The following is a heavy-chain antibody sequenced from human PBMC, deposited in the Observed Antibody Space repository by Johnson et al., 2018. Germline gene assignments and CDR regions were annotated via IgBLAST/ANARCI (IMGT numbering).Heavy chain of an antibody. CDR2: IIPIFGTA. V-gene: IGHV1-69*01. D-gene: IGHD2-2*01. J-gene: IGHJ6*02. Sequence: QVQLVQSGAEVKKAGSSVKVSCKASGGTFSSYAISWVRQAPGQGLEWMGGIIPIFGTANYAQKFQGRVTITAAESTSTAYMELSSLRSENTAVYYCARGCSSTSCPKDYYYGMDGWGQGTTVTVSS. CDR1: GGTFSSYA. CDR3: ARGCSSTSCPKDYYYGMDG.